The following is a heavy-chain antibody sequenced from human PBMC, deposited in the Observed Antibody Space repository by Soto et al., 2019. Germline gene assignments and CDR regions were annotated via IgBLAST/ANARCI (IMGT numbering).Heavy chain of an antibody. CDR2: ISWDGGST. J-gene: IGHJ4*02. CDR1: GFTFDDYT. V-gene: IGHV3-43*01. D-gene: IGHD5-12*01. Sequence: EVQLVESGGVVVQPGGSLRLSCAASGFTFDDYTMHWVRQAPGKGLEWVSLISWDGGSTYYADSVKGRFTISRDNSKNSLYLQMNSLRTEDTALYYCAKDDGYNFAPDYWGQGTLVTVSS. CDR3: AKDDGYNFAPDY.